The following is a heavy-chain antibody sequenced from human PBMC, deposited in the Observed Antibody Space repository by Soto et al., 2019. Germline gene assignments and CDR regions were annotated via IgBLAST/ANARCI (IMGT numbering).Heavy chain of an antibody. Sequence: QVKLVQSGAEVKKPGASVKVSCKASGYTFTSYGISWVRQAPGQGLEWMGWIRAYNGNTNYAQKPQGRVTMTTATSTSTDYMALRSPRSDATAVYYCARDLPTMHVWGHGTTVSVSS. CDR2: IRAYNGNT. CDR1: GYTFTSYG. J-gene: IGHJ6*01. V-gene: IGHV1-18*01. CDR3: ARDLPTMHV.